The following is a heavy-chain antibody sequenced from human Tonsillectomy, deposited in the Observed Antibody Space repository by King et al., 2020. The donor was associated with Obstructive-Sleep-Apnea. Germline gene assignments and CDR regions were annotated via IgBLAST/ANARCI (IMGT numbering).Heavy chain of an antibody. CDR1: GFTFSNYG. CDR3: AKDGSNRFNWFDP. D-gene: IGHD4-23*01. J-gene: IGHJ5*02. CDR2: IRYDGNNK. V-gene: IGHV3-30*02. Sequence: VQLVESGGGVVQPGGSLRLSCAASGFTFSNYGMHWVRQAPGKGLEWVAFIRYDGNNKYYADSVKGRFTISRDNSKNTLYLTMNSLRAEDTAVYYCAKDGSNRFNWFDPWGKGTLVTVSS.